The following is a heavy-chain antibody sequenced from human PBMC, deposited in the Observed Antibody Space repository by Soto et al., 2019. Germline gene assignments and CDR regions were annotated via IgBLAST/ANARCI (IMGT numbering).Heavy chain of an antibody. Sequence: EVQVVESGGGLVQPGGSLRLSCAASGFSVTNNYMNWVRQAPGKGLEWVSIIDIGGNTYYADSVKDRFTISRDNSRNTXXPQRGSLRAEDTAVYYCARGRGGTGYLGREHYFDYWGQGTLVTVSP. CDR1: GFSVTNNY. CDR2: IDIGGNT. D-gene: IGHD2-15*01. V-gene: IGHV3-66*01. J-gene: IGHJ4*02. CDR3: ARGRGGTGYLGREHYFDY.